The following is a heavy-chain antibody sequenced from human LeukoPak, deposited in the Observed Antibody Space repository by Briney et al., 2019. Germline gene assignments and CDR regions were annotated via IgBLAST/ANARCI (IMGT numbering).Heavy chain of an antibody. Sequence: GRSLRLSCAASGFTFSSYGMHWVRQAPGKGLEWVAVISYDGSNKYYADSVKGRFTISRGNSKNTLYLQMNSLRAEDTAVYYCAKGGYSYGPPLWDWGQGTLVTVSS. V-gene: IGHV3-30*18. CDR3: AKGGYSYGPPLWD. J-gene: IGHJ4*02. CDR2: ISYDGSNK. CDR1: GFTFSSYG. D-gene: IGHD5-18*01.